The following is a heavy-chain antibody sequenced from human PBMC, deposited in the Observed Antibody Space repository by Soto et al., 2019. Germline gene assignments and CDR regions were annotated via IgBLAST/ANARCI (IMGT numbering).Heavy chain of an antibody. J-gene: IGHJ6*02. D-gene: IGHD2-15*01. CDR3: ARDCSGGSCYPGSYYYYGMDV. Sequence: GASVNVSCKASGYTFTSYGISWVRQAPGQGLEWMGWISAYNGNTNYAQKLQGRVTMTTDTSTSTAYMELRSLRSDDTAVYYCARDCSGGSCYPGSYYYYGMDVWGQGTTVTVSS. CDR2: ISAYNGNT. V-gene: IGHV1-18*01. CDR1: GYTFTSYG.